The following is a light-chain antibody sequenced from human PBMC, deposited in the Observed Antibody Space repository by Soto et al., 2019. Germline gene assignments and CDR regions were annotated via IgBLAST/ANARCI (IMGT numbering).Light chain of an antibody. CDR3: VLYMGRGISV. J-gene: IGLJ3*02. CDR1: SGSVSTSHY. Sequence: QTVVTQELSLSVSPGGTVTLTCGLSSGSVSTSHYASWHQQTPGQAPRSLIYSTDTRSSGVPDRFSGSILGNKAALTITGAQADDECDYYCVLYMGRGISVFGGGTKVTVL. V-gene: IGLV8-61*01. CDR2: STD.